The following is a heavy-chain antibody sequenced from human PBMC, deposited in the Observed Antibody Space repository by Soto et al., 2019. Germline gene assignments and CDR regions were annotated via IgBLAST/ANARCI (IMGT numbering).Heavy chain of an antibody. D-gene: IGHD2-15*01. CDR2: IWHDGSEK. V-gene: IGHV3-33*06. J-gene: IGHJ4*02. CDR3: AKDGERTYCSDGNCAFFDS. CDR1: GFTFNKYG. Sequence: GGSMRLSCAVSGFTFNKYGIHWVRQAPGNGLEWVAVIWHDGSEKYYADSVKERFTISRGNSKQMVYLQMKSLRVDDTATYYCAKDGERTYCSDGNCAFFDSWGQGALVTVSS.